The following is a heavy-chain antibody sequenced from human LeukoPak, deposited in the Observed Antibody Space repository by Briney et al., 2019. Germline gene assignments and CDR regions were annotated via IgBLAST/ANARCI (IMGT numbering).Heavy chain of an antibody. CDR3: AKGGGSFPHSYFDY. Sequence: PGGSLRLSCAASGFTFSAYALGWVRQAPGKGLEWVSFISASGDLTYYADSVRGRFTISRDNYRNTLFLKMDSLRAEDTAVYYCAKGGGSFPHSYFDYWGQGTLVTVSS. CDR2: ISASGDLT. V-gene: IGHV3-23*01. J-gene: IGHJ4*02. D-gene: IGHD1-26*01. CDR1: GFTFSAYA.